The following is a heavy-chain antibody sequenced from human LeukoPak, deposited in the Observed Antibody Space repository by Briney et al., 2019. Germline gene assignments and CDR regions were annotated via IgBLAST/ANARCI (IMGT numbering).Heavy chain of an antibody. J-gene: IGHJ3*02. CDR3: ARPGVFGAAANDAFDI. CDR2: I. V-gene: IGHV5-51*01. CDR1: GYPFTSYW. Sequence: GESLQISCQCSGYPFTSYWIGWVRPMPGKGLEWMGIIYSPSFQGQVTISADKSISTAYLQWSSLKASDTAMYYCARPGVFGAAANDAFDIWGQGTMVTVSS. D-gene: IGHD6-13*01.